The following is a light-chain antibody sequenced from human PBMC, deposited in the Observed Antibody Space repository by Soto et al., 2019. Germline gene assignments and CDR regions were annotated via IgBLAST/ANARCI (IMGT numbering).Light chain of an antibody. CDR1: QSISSG. Sequence: DIQMTQSPSTLSASVGDRVTITCRASQSISSGLAWYQQKPGKAPKLLIFDASSLEGGVPSRFSGSGSGTEFTLTISSLQPDVFATYYCQQYNSYSPYTFGQGTKLEI. V-gene: IGKV1-5*01. J-gene: IGKJ2*01. CDR2: DAS. CDR3: QQYNSYSPYT.